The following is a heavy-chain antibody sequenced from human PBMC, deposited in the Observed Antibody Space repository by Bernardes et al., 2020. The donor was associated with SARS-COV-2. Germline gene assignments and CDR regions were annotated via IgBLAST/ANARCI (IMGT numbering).Heavy chain of an antibody. V-gene: IGHV3-49*03. Sequence: GGSLRLSCTASGFTFGDYAMSWFRQAPGKGLEWVGFIRSKAYGGTTEYAASVKGRFTISRDDSKSIAYLQMNSLKTEDTAVYYCTSPTHTRFLEWLSVYWGQGTLVTVSS. CDR2: IRSKAYGGTT. D-gene: IGHD3-3*01. CDR1: GFTFGDYA. CDR3: TSPTHTRFLEWLSVY. J-gene: IGHJ4*02.